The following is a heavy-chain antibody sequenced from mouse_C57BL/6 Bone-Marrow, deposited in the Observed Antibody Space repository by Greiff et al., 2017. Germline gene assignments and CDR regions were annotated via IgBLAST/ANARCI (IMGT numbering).Heavy chain of an antibody. CDR1: GYSFTGYY. CDR3: AREGYLMDY. D-gene: IGHD5-1*01. V-gene: IGHV1-42*01. CDR2: INPSTGGT. Sequence: VQLQQSGPELVKPGASVKISCKASGYSFTGYYMNWVKQSPEKSLEWIGEINPSTGGTTYNQKFKAKATLTVDKSSSTAYMPLKVLTSEDSAVYYCAREGYLMDYWGQGTSVTVSS. J-gene: IGHJ4*01.